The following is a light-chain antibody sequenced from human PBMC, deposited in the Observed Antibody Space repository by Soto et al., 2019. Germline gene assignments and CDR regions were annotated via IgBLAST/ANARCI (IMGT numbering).Light chain of an antibody. CDR2: ATS. J-gene: IGKJ2*01. V-gene: IGKV1-39*01. CDR1: QTFSVY. Sequence: DIQMTQSPSSLSASVGDRFTITCLAIQTFSVYLNWYEHKPGKAPKLLIYATSSLQSGVPSRFSGSGSGTDFTLSISSLQPEDFETYYCQQTYSIPYTFGQGTKVDIK. CDR3: QQTYSIPYT.